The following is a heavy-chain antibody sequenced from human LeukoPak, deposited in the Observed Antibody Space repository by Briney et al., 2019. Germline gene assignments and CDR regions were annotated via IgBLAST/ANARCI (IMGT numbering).Heavy chain of an antibody. CDR2: IYSGGST. CDR1: GFTVSSNY. CDR3: AKAFSSGWYIGYFDY. V-gene: IGHV3-53*01. J-gene: IGHJ4*02. D-gene: IGHD6-19*01. Sequence: GGSLRLSCAASGFTVSSNYMSWVRQAPGKGLEWVSVIYSGGSTYYADSVKGRFTISRDNSKNTLYLQMNSLRAEDTAVYYCAKAFSSGWYIGYFDYWGQGTLVTVSS.